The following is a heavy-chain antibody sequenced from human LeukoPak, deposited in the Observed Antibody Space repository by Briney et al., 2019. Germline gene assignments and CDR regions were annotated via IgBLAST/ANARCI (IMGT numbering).Heavy chain of an antibody. V-gene: IGHV1-18*01. D-gene: IGHD6-6*01. Sequence: ASVKVSCKASGYTFTSYGISWVRQAPGQGLEWMGWISAYNGNTNYAQKLQGRVTMTTDTSTSTAYMELRSLRSDDTAVYYCARDSRIEYSSSSWLGGHWGQGTLVTVSS. CDR1: GYTFTSYG. CDR3: ARDSRIEYSSSSWLGGH. J-gene: IGHJ4*02. CDR2: ISAYNGNT.